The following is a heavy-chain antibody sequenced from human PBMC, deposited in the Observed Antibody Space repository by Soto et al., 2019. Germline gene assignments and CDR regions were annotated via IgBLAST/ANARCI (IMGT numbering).Heavy chain of an antibody. CDR1: GGSISSSSYY. D-gene: IGHD3-3*01. Sequence: SETLSLTCTVSGGSISSSSYYWGWIRQPPGKGLEWIGSIYYSGSTYYNPSLKSRVTISVDTSKNQFSLKLSSVTAADTAVYYCARHVYYDVWSGYYSTYYFDDWGQGTLVPVAS. CDR2: IYYSGST. CDR3: ARHVYYDVWSGYYSTYYFDD. V-gene: IGHV4-39*01. J-gene: IGHJ4*02.